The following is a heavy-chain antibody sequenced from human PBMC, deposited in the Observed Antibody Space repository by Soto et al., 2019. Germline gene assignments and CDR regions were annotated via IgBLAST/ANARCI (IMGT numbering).Heavy chain of an antibody. V-gene: IGHV4-61*08. CDR2: IYYSGST. Sequence: QVQLQESGPGLVKPSETLSLTCTVSVSGGSVSTGVHYWRWIRQPPGKGLEWIGYIYYSGSTNYNPSLKSRVTISVDTSKNQFSLKLTTVTAADTAVYYCARGYYTSLYWFDRWGRGTLVTVSS. D-gene: IGHD2-8*02. J-gene: IGHJ2*01. CDR3: ARGYYTSLYWFDR. CDR1: GGSVSTGVHY.